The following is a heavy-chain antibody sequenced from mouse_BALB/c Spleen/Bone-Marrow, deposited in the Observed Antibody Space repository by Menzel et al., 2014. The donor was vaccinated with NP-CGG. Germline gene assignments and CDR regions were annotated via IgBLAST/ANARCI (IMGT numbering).Heavy chain of an antibody. CDR2: ISSGSSTI. V-gene: IGHV5-17*02. J-gene: IGHJ2*01. Sequence: EVKLMESGGGLVQPGGSRKLSCAASGFTSXSFGVHWVRQAPEKGLEWVAYISSGSSTIYYGDTVMGRFTISRDNPKNTLFLQMTSLRSEDTATYYCVRSGSSSGYFDYWGQGTTLTVSS. CDR1: GFTSXSFG. CDR3: VRSGSSSGYFDY. D-gene: IGHD1-1*01.